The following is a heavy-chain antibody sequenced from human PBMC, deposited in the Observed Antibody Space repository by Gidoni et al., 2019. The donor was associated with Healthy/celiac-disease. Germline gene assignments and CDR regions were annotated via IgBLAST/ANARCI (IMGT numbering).Heavy chain of an antibody. CDR1: GFTFSRYW. CDR3: ARVPYGSGSYYRL. Sequence: EVQLVESGGGLVQPGGSLRLSCAASGFTFSRYWMHWVRQAPGKGLVWVPRINSEGSSTSYADSVKGRFTISRDNAKNTLYLQMNSLRDEDTAVYYCARVPYGSGSYYRLWGQGTLVTVSS. J-gene: IGHJ4*02. V-gene: IGHV3-74*01. CDR2: INSEGSST. D-gene: IGHD3-10*01.